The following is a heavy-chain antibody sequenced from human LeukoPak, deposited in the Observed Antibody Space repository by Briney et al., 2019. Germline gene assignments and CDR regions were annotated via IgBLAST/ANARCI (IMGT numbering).Heavy chain of an antibody. Sequence: SETLSLTCTVSGASISSYYWSWIRQPPGKGLEWIGYIYYSGSTNYNPSLKSRVTISVDTSKNQFSLKLSSVTAADTAVYYCARVRITMVRGRPNWFDPWGQGTLVTVSS. CDR3: ARVRITMVRGRPNWFDP. CDR1: GASISSYY. D-gene: IGHD3-10*01. CDR2: IYYSGST. V-gene: IGHV4-59*01. J-gene: IGHJ5*02.